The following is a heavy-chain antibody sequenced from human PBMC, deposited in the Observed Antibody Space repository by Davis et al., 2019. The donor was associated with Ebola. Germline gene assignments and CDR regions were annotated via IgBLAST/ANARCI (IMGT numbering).Heavy chain of an antibody. V-gene: IGHV1-18*01. CDR3: ARDRYCSGGSCYSSYYYGMDV. D-gene: IGHD2-15*01. CDR2: ISTYNDNT. CDR1: GYTFTTYG. J-gene: IGHJ6*02. Sequence: AASVKVSCKASGYTFTTYGISWVRQAPGQGLEWMGWISTYNDNTNYAQKLQGRVTMTTDKSTSTAYMELRSLRSDDTAVYYCARDRYCSGGSCYSSYYYGMDVWGQGTTVTVSS.